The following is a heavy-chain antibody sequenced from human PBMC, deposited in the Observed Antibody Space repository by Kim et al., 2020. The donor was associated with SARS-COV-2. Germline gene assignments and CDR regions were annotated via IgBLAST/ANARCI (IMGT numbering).Heavy chain of an antibody. Sequence: SETLSLTCTVSGGSISSSSYYWGWIRQPPGKGLEWIGSIYYSGSTYYNPSLKSRVTISVDTSKNQFSLKLSSVTAADTAVYYCARAGYCGGDCYYDYWGQGTLVTVSS. CDR3: ARAGYCGGDCYYDY. CDR2: IYYSGST. J-gene: IGHJ4*02. D-gene: IGHD2-21*02. V-gene: IGHV4-39*01. CDR1: GGSISSSSYY.